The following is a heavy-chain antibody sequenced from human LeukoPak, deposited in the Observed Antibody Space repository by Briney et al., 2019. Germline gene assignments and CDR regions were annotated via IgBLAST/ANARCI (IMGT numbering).Heavy chain of an antibody. CDR3: VREAAATLFDY. D-gene: IGHD1-26*01. CDR2: ISNDGSNK. J-gene: IGHJ4*02. Sequence: GGSLRLSCAASTFTFSSYAMHWVRQGPGKGLEWVTVISNDGSNKYYADSVKGRFSISRDNTQNSLSLQMSSLKAEDTAVYYCVREAAATLFDYWGQGTLVTVSS. CDR1: TFTFSSYA. V-gene: IGHV3-30*04.